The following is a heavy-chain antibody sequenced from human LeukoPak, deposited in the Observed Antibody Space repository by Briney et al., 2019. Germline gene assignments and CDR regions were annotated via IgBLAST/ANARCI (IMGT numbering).Heavy chain of an antibody. D-gene: IGHD3-22*01. CDR1: GYTFTSYG. V-gene: IGHV1-18*01. Sequence: GASVKVSCKASGYTFTSYGISWVRQAPGQGLEWMGWISAYNGNTNYAQKLQGRVTMTTDTSTTTAYMELRSLRSDDTAVYYCAREPLPIFYYDSSGYCDYWGQGTLVTVSS. CDR3: AREPLPIFYYDSSGYCDY. J-gene: IGHJ4*02. CDR2: ISAYNGNT.